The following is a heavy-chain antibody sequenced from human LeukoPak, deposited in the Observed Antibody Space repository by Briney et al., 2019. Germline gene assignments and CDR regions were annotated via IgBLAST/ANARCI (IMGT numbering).Heavy chain of an antibody. V-gene: IGHV3-48*01. CDR2: ISSSSSTI. Sequence: PGGSLRLSCAASGFTFSSYSMNWVRQAPGKGLEWVSYISSSSSTIYYADSVKGRFTISRDNAKNSLYLQMNSLRAEDTAVYYCARRVVAASNWFDPWGQGTLVTVSS. CDR1: GFTFSSYS. J-gene: IGHJ5*02. CDR3: ARRVVAASNWFDP. D-gene: IGHD2-15*01.